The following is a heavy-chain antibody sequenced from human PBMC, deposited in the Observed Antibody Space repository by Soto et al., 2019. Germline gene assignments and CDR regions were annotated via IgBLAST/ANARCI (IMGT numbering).Heavy chain of an antibody. CDR2: INHSGFT. CDR3: ARRYCSDSYCSYFDY. CDR1: GGSFNTYY. Sequence: SETLSLTCAVYGGSFNTYYWSWIRQSPGKGLEWIGEINHSGFTNYNPSLESRATTSVDTTKNQFSLKLRSVTAADTAIYYCARRYCSDSYCSYFDYWGRGTLVTVSS. V-gene: IGHV4-34*01. D-gene: IGHD2-15*01. J-gene: IGHJ4*02.